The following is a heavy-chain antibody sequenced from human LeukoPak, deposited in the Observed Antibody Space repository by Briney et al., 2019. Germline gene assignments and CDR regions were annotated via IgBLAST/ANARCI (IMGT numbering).Heavy chain of an antibody. Sequence: GGSPRLSCAVSGFSVSGYWMTWVRQAPGKGLEWVANIKQDGSEKNYVDSVKGRFTISRDNAENSLFLQMNSLRVEDTAVYYCARERQGGIAAAGTRIEGDYWGQGTLVAVSS. D-gene: IGHD6-13*01. V-gene: IGHV3-7*01. CDR2: IKQDGSEK. J-gene: IGHJ4*02. CDR1: GFSVSGYW. CDR3: ARERQGGIAAAGTRIEGDY.